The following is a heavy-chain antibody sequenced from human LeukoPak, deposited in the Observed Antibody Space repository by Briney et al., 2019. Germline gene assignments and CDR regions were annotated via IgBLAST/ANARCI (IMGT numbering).Heavy chain of an antibody. CDR2: IYYSGST. V-gene: IGHV4-59*01. D-gene: IGHD3-3*01. CDR1: GGSISSYY. Sequence: PSETLSLTRTVSGGSISSYYWSWIRQPPGKGLEWIGYIYYSGSTNYNPSLKSRVTISVDTSKNQFSLKLSSVTAADTAVYYCARAPRSGAYWFDPWGQGTLVTLSS. CDR3: ARAPRSGAYWFDP. J-gene: IGHJ5*02.